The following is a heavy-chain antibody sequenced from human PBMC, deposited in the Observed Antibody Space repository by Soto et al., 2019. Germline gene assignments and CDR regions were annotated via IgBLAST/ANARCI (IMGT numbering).Heavy chain of an antibody. CDR1: GYTLTELS. V-gene: IGHV1-24*01. D-gene: IGHD3-22*01. Sequence: ASVKVSCKVSGYTLTELSMHWVRQAPGKGLEWMGGFDPEDGETIYAQKFQGRVTMTEDTSTDTAYMELSSLRSDDTAVYYCAREEVLSGYYDSSGYSPLRYGMDVWGQGTTVTVS. J-gene: IGHJ6*02. CDR2: FDPEDGET. CDR3: AREEVLSGYYDSSGYSPLRYGMDV.